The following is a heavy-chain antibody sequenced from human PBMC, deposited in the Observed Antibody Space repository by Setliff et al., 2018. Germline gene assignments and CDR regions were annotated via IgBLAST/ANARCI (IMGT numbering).Heavy chain of an antibody. V-gene: IGHV1-18*01. D-gene: IGHD2-15*01. J-gene: IGHJ4*02. CDR2: ISAYNGNT. CDR3: ARAVGYCSGGSCYKGDDY. Sequence: ASVKVSCKASGYTFTSYGISWVRQAPGQGLEWMGWISAYNGNTNYAQKLQGRVTMTTDTSTDTAYMEVRSLGSDDTAMYSCARAVGYCSGGSCYKGDDYWGQGTLVTVSS. CDR1: GYTFTSYG.